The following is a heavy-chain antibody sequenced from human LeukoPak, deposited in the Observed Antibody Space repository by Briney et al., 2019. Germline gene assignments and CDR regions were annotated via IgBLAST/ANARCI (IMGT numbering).Heavy chain of an antibody. Sequence: SETLSLTCTVSGGSISSSSYYWGWIRQPPGKGLEWIGSIYYSGSTYYNPSLKSRVTISVDTSKNQFSLKLSSVTAADTAVYYCASPVGGRVGARFRFDYWGQGTLVTVSS. CDR2: IYYSGST. J-gene: IGHJ4*02. V-gene: IGHV4-39*07. CDR3: ASPVGGRVGARFRFDY. D-gene: IGHD1-26*01. CDR1: GGSISSSSYY.